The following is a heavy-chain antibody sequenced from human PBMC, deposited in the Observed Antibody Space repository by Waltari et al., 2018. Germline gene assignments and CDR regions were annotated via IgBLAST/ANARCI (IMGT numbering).Heavy chain of an antibody. J-gene: IGHJ4*02. D-gene: IGHD3-9*01. CDR3: ARMNFDWLLSR. CDR2: IYYSGST. V-gene: IGHV4-59*01. Sequence: QVQLQESGPGLVKPSETLSLTCTVSGGSISSYYWSWIRQPPGKGLEWIGYIYYSGSTNYNPSLKSRVTISVDTSKNQFSLKLSSVTAADTAVYYCARMNFDWLLSRWGQGTLVTVSS. CDR1: GGSISSYY.